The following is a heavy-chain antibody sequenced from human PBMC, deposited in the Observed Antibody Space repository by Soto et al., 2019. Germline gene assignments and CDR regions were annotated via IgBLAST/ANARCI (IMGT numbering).Heavy chain of an antibody. CDR1: GFTFSSYG. Sequence: QVQLVESGGGVVQPGRSLRLSCAASGFTFSSYGMHWVRQAPGKGLEWVAVISYDGSNKYYADSVKGRFTISRDNSKXTLYLQMNSLRAEDTAVYYCAKDFDYDILTGCMDVWGQGTTVTVSS. J-gene: IGHJ6*02. D-gene: IGHD3-9*01. V-gene: IGHV3-30*18. CDR3: AKDFDYDILTGCMDV. CDR2: ISYDGSNK.